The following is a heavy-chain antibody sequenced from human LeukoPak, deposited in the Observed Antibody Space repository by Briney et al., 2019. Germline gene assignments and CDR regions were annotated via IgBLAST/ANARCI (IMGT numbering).Heavy chain of an antibody. Sequence: ASVKVSCKASGYTFTSYAMHWVRQAPGQRLEWMGWINAGNGNTKYSQKFQGRVTITRDTSASTAYMEPSSLRSEDTAVYYCARESLVRRYFDYWGQGTLVTVSS. CDR3: ARESLVRRYFDY. CDR1: GYTFTSYA. CDR2: INAGNGNT. J-gene: IGHJ4*02. V-gene: IGHV1-3*01. D-gene: IGHD6-13*01.